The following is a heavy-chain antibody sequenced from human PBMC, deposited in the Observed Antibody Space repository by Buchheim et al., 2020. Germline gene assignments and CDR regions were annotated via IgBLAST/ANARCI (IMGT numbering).Heavy chain of an antibody. CDR3: ARAGFWSGYIFDY. J-gene: IGHJ4*02. CDR2: IYYSGST. V-gene: IGHV4-59*01. D-gene: IGHD3-3*01. CDR1: GGSISSYY. Sequence: QVQLQESGPGLVKPSETLSLTCTVSGGSISSYYWSWIRQPPGEGLEWIGYIYYSGSTNYNTSLKSRVTLSVDTSKNQFSLKRSSVTAADTAVYYCARAGFWSGYIFDYWGQGTL.